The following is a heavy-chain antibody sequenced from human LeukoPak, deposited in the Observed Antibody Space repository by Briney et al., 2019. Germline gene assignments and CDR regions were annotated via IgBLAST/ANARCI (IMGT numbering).Heavy chain of an antibody. D-gene: IGHD3-3*01. CDR2: INHSGST. J-gene: IGHJ4*02. CDR1: GGSFSGYY. Sequence: SETLSLTCAVYGGSFSGYYWSWIRQPPGKGLEWIGEINHSGSTNYNPSLKSRVTISVDTSKNHFSLKLSSVTAADTAVYYCARARNYDFWSGYLYYFDYWGQGTLVTVSS. CDR3: ARARNYDFWSGYLYYFDY. V-gene: IGHV4-34*01.